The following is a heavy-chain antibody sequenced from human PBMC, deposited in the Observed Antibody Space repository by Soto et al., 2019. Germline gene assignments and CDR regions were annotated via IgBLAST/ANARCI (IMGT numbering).Heavy chain of an antibody. D-gene: IGHD2-2*01. V-gene: IGHV1-18*04. Sequence: ASVKVSCKASGYTFTSYGISWVRQAPGQGLEWMGWISAYNGNTNYAQKLQGRVTMTTDTSTSTAYMELRSLRSDDTAVYYCAREVVPAAMPVGQMDVWGKGTTVTVSS. CDR1: GYTFTSYG. CDR2: ISAYNGNT. CDR3: AREVVPAAMPVGQMDV. J-gene: IGHJ6*04.